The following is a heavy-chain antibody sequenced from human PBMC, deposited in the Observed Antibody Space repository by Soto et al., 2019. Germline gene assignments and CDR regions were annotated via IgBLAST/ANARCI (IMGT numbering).Heavy chain of an antibody. Sequence: QVQLVQSGAEVKKPGASVKVSCKASGYPFGGYAIGWVRQAPGQGLEWMGWVSAHTGDSGYAQRFQGRVNMPTETSTSTAYMELRGLRSDDTAVYYCARPSTSYGDYGWSLAYWGQGTLVTVSS. V-gene: IGHV1-18*01. D-gene: IGHD4-17*01. CDR2: VSAHTGDS. CDR3: ARPSTSYGDYGWSLAY. CDR1: GYPFGGYA. J-gene: IGHJ4*02.